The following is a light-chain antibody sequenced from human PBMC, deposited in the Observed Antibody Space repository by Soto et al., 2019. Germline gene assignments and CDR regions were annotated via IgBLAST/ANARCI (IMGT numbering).Light chain of an antibody. J-gene: IGLJ2*01. CDR2: DVS. V-gene: IGLV2-14*01. Sequence: QSALTQPASVSGSPGQSITISCTGTSSDVGGYNYVSWYQQHPGKAPKLMIYDVSKRPSGVSNRIYGSKSGNTASLTISGLQAEDEADYYCSSYTSSSTSVVFGGGTKLTVL. CDR3: SSYTSSSTSVV. CDR1: SSDVGGYNY.